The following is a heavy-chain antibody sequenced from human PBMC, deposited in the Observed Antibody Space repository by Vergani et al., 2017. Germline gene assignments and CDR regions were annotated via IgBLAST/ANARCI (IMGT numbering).Heavy chain of an antibody. CDR2: ISYDGSNK. J-gene: IGHJ4*02. Sequence: QVQLVESGGGVVQPGRSLRLSCAASGFTFSSYAMHWVRQAPGKGLEWVAVISYDGSNKYYADSVKGRFTISRDNAKNSLYLQMNSLRAEDTAVYYCAPFVVVGWELLGVFDYWGQGTLVTVSS. V-gene: IGHV3-30-3*01. CDR3: APFVVVGWELLGVFDY. D-gene: IGHD1-26*01. CDR1: GFTFSSYA.